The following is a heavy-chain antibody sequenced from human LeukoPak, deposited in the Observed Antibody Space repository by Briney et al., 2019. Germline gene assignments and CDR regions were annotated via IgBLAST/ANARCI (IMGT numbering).Heavy chain of an antibody. CDR2: ISWNSGSI. Sequence: GGSLRLSCAASGFTFDDYAMHWVRQAPGKGLEWVSGISWNSGSIGYADSVKGRFTISRDNSKNTLYLQMNSLRAEDTAVYYCARAGFSSGYDYWGQGTLVTVSS. J-gene: IGHJ4*02. D-gene: IGHD6-19*01. V-gene: IGHV3-9*01. CDR3: ARAGFSSGYDY. CDR1: GFTFDDYA.